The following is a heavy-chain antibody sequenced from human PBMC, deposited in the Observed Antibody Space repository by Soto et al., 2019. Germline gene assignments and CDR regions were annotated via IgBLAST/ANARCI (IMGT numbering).Heavy chain of an antibody. J-gene: IGHJ5*02. CDR3: AGAPLTHDCGEDNWFDP. CDR1: GGSFSGYY. CDR2: INHSGST. D-gene: IGHD4-17*01. V-gene: IGHV4-34*01. Sequence: SETLSLTCAVYGGSFSGYYWSWIRQPPWKGLEWIGEINHSGSTNYNPSLKSRVTISVDTSKNQFSLKLSSVTAADTAVYYCAGAPLTHDCGEDNWFDPWGQGTLVTVS.